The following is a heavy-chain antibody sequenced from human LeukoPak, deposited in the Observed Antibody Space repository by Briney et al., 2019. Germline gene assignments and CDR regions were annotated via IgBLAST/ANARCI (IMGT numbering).Heavy chain of an antibody. CDR1: GFTFSSYS. D-gene: IGHD6-13*01. J-gene: IGHJ3*02. CDR3: ARGGLAAANDAFDI. CDR2: ISSSTSRI. V-gene: IGHV3-48*04. Sequence: GGSLRLSCAASGFTFSSYSMNWVRQAPGKGLEWVSYISSSTSRINYADSVKGRFTISRDNARNSLYLQMNSLRAEDTAVYYCARGGLAAANDAFDIWGQGTMVTVIS.